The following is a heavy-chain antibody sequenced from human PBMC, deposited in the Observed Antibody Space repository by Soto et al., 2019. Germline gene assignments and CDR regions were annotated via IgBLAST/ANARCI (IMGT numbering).Heavy chain of an antibody. J-gene: IGHJ6*02. CDR1: GYTFTSYY. V-gene: IGHV1-46*01. Sequence: QVQLVQSGAEVKKPGASVKVSCKASGYTFTSYYMHWVRQAPGQGLEWMGIINPSGGSTSYAQKFQGRVTMIRDTSTSTVYMELSSLRSEDTAVYYSARESVDIVATTRASGGMDVWGQGTTVTVSS. CDR2: INPSGGST. D-gene: IGHD5-12*01. CDR3: ARESVDIVATTRASGGMDV.